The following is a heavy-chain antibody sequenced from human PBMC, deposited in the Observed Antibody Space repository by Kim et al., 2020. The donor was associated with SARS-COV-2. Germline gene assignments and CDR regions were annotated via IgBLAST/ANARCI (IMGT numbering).Heavy chain of an antibody. CDR2: ISYDGSNK. V-gene: IGHV3-30*04. CDR1: GFTFSSYA. J-gene: IGHJ4*02. CDR3: ARGGTYYDILTGPIFDY. D-gene: IGHD3-9*01. Sequence: GGSLRLSCAASGFTFSSYAMHWVRQAPGKGLEWVAVISYDGSNKYYADSVKGRFTISRDNSKNTLYLQMNSLRAEDTAVYYCARGGTYYDILTGPIFDYWGQGTLVTVSS.